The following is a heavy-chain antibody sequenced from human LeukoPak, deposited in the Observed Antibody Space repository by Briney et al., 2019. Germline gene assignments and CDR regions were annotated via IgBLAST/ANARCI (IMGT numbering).Heavy chain of an antibody. CDR3: VRIYCTSTSCYGDSYYGMDV. D-gene: IGHD2-2*01. Sequence: SETLSLTCTVSGDSISSSRHSWGWIRQPPGKGLEWIGSISYSGSTYYNPSLKTRVTMSVDTSENQFSLKLSSVTAADLTVYSCVRIYCTSTSCYGDSYYGMDVWGQGTTVTVSS. CDR1: GDSISSSRHS. J-gene: IGHJ6*02. CDR2: ISYSGST. V-gene: IGHV4-39*01.